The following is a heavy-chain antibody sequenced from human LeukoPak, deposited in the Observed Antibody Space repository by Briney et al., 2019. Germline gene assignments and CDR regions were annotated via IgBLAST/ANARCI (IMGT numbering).Heavy chain of an antibody. V-gene: IGHV3-11*04. CDR3: ARDPPEENYYDSSGYSFYFDY. CDR2: ISSSGSTI. CDR1: GFTFSDYY. J-gene: IGHJ4*02. D-gene: IGHD3-22*01. Sequence: GGSLRLSCAASGFTFSDYYMSWIRQAPGTGLEWVSYISSSGSTIYYADSVKGRFTTSRDNATNSLYLQMNSLRAEDTAVYYCARDPPEENYYDSSGYSFYFDYWGQGTLVTVSS.